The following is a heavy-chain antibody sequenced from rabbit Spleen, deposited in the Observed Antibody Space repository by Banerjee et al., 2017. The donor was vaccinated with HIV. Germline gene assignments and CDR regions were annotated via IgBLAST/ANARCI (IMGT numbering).Heavy chain of an antibody. J-gene: IGHJ6*01. CDR2: IYPGFGIR. CDR3: ARDLYSSGWGALSYGLDL. D-gene: IGHD4-1*01. V-gene: IGHV1S40*01. CDR1: GFSFSSGYY. Sequence: QSLEESGGDLVKPGASLTLTCTASGFSFSSGYYMCWVRQAPGKGLEWIAYIYPGFGIRNYANSVKGRFTISSDNAQNTVFLQMTSLTASDTATYFCARDLYSSGWGALSYGLDLWGQGTLVT.